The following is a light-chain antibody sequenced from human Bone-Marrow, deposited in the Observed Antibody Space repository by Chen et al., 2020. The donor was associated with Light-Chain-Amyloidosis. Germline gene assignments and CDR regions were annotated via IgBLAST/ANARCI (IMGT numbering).Light chain of an antibody. CDR3: CSYAGSYSLYV. CDR1: SSDVGGYDF. J-gene: IGLJ1*01. Sequence: QAALPQPRSVSGSPGQSVSISCTGTSSDVGGYDFVSWYQKHPVKAPKLMIYDVSKRPSGVPARFSGSKSGNTASLTISGLQADDEADYYCCSYAGSYSLYVFGSGTKVTVL. V-gene: IGLV2-11*01. CDR2: DVS.